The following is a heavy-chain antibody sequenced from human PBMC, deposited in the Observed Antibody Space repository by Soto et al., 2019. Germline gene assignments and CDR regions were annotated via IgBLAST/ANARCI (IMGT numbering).Heavy chain of an antibody. CDR1: GFTFSSYG. CDR3: AKDGSADGIVGASRV. J-gene: IGHJ4*02. Sequence: QVQLVESGGGVVQPGRSLRLSCAASGFTFSSYGMHWVRQAPGKGLEWVAVISYDGSNKYYADSVKGRFTISRDNSKNTLYLQMNSLRAEDTAVYYCAKDGSADGIVGASRVWGQGTLVTVSS. V-gene: IGHV3-30*18. CDR2: ISYDGSNK. D-gene: IGHD1-26*01.